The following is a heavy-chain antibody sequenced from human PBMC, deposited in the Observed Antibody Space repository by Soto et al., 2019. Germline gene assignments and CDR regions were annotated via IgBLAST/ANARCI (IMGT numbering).Heavy chain of an antibody. CDR1: GFTFSSYA. CDR3: AKGYTPSLLDAYDY. D-gene: IGHD5-18*01. V-gene: IGHV3-23*01. Sequence: LRLSCATSGFTFSSYAMSWVRQAPGKGLEWVSAISGSGGSTYYADSVKGRFTISRDNSKNTLYLQMNSLRAEDTAVYYCAKGYTPSLLDAYDYWGQGTLVTVSS. J-gene: IGHJ4*02. CDR2: ISGSGGST.